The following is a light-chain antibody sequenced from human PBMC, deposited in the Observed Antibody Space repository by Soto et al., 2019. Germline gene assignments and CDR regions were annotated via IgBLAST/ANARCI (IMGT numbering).Light chain of an antibody. J-gene: IGKJ5*01. V-gene: IGKV1-39*01. CDR3: QQAYTAPVT. CDR1: QSISTY. CDR2: AAS. Sequence: DIQVTQSPSSLSTSIGDRVTLXXRASQSISTYLNWYQQKPGTAPKXVIYAASRLQTGVPSRFSGSGAGTDFTLTISTLQPEDFATYYCQQAYTAPVTFGHGTRLEIK.